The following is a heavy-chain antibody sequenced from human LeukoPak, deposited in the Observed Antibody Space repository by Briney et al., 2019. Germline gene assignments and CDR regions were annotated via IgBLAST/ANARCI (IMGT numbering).Heavy chain of an antibody. CDR2: ISYDGSNK. V-gene: IGHV3-30*03. D-gene: IGHD6-19*01. J-gene: IGHJ4*02. Sequence: PGRSLRLSCAASGFTFSSYGMHWVRQAPGMGLEWVAVISYDGSNKYYADSVKGRFTISRDNSKNTLYLQMNSLRAEDTAVYYCARDSSGWYSLDYWGQGTLVTVSS. CDR3: ARDSSGWYSLDY. CDR1: GFTFSSYG.